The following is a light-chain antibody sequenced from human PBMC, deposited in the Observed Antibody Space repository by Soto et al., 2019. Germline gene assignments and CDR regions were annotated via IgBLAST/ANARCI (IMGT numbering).Light chain of an antibody. Sequence: DIQMTQSPSTLSASVGDRVTITCRASQSISNWLAWYQHKPGKAPRLLVYKASSLRYPVPSRVSGSVSETEFTLTINSLEPDDFPTYVCQQYSSSSWTFGQGTKVEIK. CDR3: QQYSSSSWT. CDR1: QSISNW. CDR2: KAS. V-gene: IGKV1-5*03. J-gene: IGKJ1*01.